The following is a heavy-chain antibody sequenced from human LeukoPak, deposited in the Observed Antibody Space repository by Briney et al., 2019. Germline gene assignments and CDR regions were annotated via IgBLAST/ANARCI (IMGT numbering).Heavy chain of an antibody. V-gene: IGHV3-9*01. CDR2: ISWNSGSI. CDR1: GFTFDDYA. CDR3: AKGPYCGGDCYLTPYYFDY. Sequence: GRSLRLSCAAFGFTFDDYAMHWVRQAPGKGLEWVSGISWNSGSIGYADSVKGRFTISRDNAKNSLYLQMNSLRAEDTALYYCAKGPYCGGDCYLTPYYFDYWGQGTLVTVSS. D-gene: IGHD2-21*02. J-gene: IGHJ4*02.